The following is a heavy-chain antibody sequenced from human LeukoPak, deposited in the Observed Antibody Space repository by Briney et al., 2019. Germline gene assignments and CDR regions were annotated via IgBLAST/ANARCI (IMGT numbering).Heavy chain of an antibody. CDR1: GYNFNSFD. Sequence: ASVKVSCKASGYNFNSFDINWVRQATGQGLEWMGWMTPNSDNTGYAQKFQGRVTMTRNTSISTAYMELSSLRSEDTAVYYCATKEGSYSSSWYDYYYYGMDVWGQGTTVTVSS. D-gene: IGHD6-13*01. V-gene: IGHV1-8*01. J-gene: IGHJ6*02. CDR3: ATKEGSYSSSWYDYYYYGMDV. CDR2: MTPNSDNT.